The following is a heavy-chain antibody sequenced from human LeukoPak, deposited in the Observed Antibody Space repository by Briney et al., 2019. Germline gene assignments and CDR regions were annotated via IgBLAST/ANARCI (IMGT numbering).Heavy chain of an antibody. CDR1: GFTFSSYE. Sequence: PGGSLRLSCAASGFTFSSYEMNWVRQAPGKGLEWVSYISSSGSTIYYADSVKGRFTISRDNAKNSLYLQMNSLRAEDTAVYYCARAEWYYYGSGSYYNALDYRGQGTLVTVSS. CDR2: ISSSGSTI. V-gene: IGHV3-48*03. D-gene: IGHD3-10*01. CDR3: ARAEWYYYGSGSYYNALDY. J-gene: IGHJ4*02.